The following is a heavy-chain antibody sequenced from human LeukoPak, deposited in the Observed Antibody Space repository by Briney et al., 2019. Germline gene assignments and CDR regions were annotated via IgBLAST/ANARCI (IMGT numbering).Heavy chain of an antibody. CDR2: IVVGSGNT. J-gene: IGHJ2*01. D-gene: IGHD1-7*01. Sequence: ASVKVSCKASGFTFTSSAVQWVRQARGQGLEWIGWIVVGSGNTNYAQKFQERVTITRDMSTSTAYMELSSLRSEDTAVYYCAAQNWNYASLYFDLWGRGTLVTVSS. CDR1: GFTFTSSA. CDR3: AAQNWNYASLYFDL. V-gene: IGHV1-58*01.